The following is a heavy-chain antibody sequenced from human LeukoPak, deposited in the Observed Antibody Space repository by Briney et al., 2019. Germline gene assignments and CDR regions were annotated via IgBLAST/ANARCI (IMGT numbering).Heavy chain of an antibody. V-gene: IGHV3-23*01. Sequence: GGSLRLSCSASGFTFSSYAMSWVRQAPGKGLEWVSAISGSGGSTYYADSVKGRFTISRDNAKNSLYLQMNSLRAEDTAVYYCAELGITMIGGVWGKGTTVTISS. J-gene: IGHJ6*04. CDR1: GFTFSSYA. D-gene: IGHD3-10*02. CDR3: AELGITMIGGV. CDR2: ISGSGGST.